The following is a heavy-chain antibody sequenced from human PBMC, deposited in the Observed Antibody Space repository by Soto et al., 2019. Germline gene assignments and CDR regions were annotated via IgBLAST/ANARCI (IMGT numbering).Heavy chain of an antibody. D-gene: IGHD4-4*01. CDR3: ARGARYRYNWFDP. J-gene: IGHJ5*02. Sequence: QVQLQESGPGLVKPSETLSLTCTVSGGSVSSGSYYWSWIRQPPGKGLEWIGYIYYSGSTNYNPSLKSRVTISVDTSKNQFSLKLSSVTAADTAVYYCARGARYRYNWFDPWGQGTLVTVSS. CDR2: IYYSGST. V-gene: IGHV4-61*01. CDR1: GGSVSSGSYY.